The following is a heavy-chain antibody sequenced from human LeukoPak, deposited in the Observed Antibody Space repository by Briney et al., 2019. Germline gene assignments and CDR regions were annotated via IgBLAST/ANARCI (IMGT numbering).Heavy chain of an antibody. CDR1: GFTFSSYS. CDR2: ISGGSSII. V-gene: IGHV3-48*01. J-gene: IGHJ4*02. D-gene: IGHD5-12*01. Sequence: PGGSLRLSCAVSGFTFSSYSMNWVRQAPGKGLEGVSYISGGSSIIKYADSVKGRFTISRDNAQNSLYLQMNSLRAEDTAVCYCARDYDHSFDYWGQGILVTVSS. CDR3: ARDYDHSFDY.